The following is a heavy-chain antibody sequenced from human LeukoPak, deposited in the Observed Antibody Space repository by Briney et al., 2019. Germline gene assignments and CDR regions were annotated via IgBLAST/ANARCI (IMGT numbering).Heavy chain of an antibody. J-gene: IGHJ6*03. CDR1: GGSISSYY. V-gene: IGHV4-59*01. CDR2: IYYSGST. Sequence: SETLSLTRTVSGGSISSYYWSWIRQPPGKGLEWFGYIYYSGSTNYNPSLKSRVTISVDTSKNQFSLKLSSVTAADTAVYYCARGSYYYYMDVWGKGTTVTVSS. CDR3: ARGSYYYYMDV.